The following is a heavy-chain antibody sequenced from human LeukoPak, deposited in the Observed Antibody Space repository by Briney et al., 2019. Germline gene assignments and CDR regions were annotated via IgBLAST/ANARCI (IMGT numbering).Heavy chain of an antibody. Sequence: SETLSLTCTVSGGSISSYYWSWIRQPPGKGLEWIGYIYYSGSTNYNPSLKSRVTISVDTSKNQFSLKLSSVTAADTAVYYCATGGIKLWLYVLDYWGQGTLVTVSS. CDR2: IYYSGST. CDR3: ATGGIKLWLYVLDY. CDR1: GGSISSYY. D-gene: IGHD5-18*01. V-gene: IGHV4-59*01. J-gene: IGHJ4*02.